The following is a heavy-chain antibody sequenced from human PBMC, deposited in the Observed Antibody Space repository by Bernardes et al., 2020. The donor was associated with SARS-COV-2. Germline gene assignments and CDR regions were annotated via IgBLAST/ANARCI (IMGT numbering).Heavy chain of an antibody. J-gene: IGHJ2*01. Sequence: SETLSLTCTVSGGSISSYYWSWIRQPPGKGLEWIGYIYYSGSTNYNPSLKSRVTISVDTSKNQFSLKLSSVTAADTAVYYCARDASPIVVVPAAIRRSWYFDLWGRGTLVTVSS. V-gene: IGHV4-59*01. CDR2: IYYSGST. CDR3: ARDASPIVVVPAAIRRSWYFDL. CDR1: GGSISSYY. D-gene: IGHD2-2*01.